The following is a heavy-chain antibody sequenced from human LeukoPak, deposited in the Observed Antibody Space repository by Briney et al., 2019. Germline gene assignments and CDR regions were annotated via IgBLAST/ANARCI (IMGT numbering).Heavy chain of an antibody. Sequence: SETLSLTCTVSGGSISSSSYYWGWIRQPPGKGLEWIGSIYYSGSTYYGPSLKSRATIFVDTSKNHFSLKLSSVTAADTAVYYCARRATNWGSFDYWGQGNPVTVSS. CDR3: ARRATNWGSFDY. CDR1: GGSISSSSYY. D-gene: IGHD7-27*01. J-gene: IGHJ4*02. V-gene: IGHV4-39*02. CDR2: IYYSGST.